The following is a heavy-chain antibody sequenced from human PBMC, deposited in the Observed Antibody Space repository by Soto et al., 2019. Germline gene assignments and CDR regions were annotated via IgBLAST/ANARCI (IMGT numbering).Heavy chain of an antibody. J-gene: IGHJ6*03. V-gene: IGHV3-23*01. CDR2: ISGSGGST. D-gene: IGHD6-19*01. CDR3: AKRTSVRIAVAGRPAASMDV. Sequence: GSMRLSCGASGFTFSGYARSWVSKATGKGLEWVSAISGSGGSTYYADSVKGRFTISRDNSKSTLYLQMNSLRAEDTAVYYCAKRTSVRIAVAGRPAASMDVWGKGTTVTVSS. CDR1: GFTFSGYA.